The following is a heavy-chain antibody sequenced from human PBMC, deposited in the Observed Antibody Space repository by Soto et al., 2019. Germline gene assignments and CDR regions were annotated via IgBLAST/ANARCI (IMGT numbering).Heavy chain of an antibody. CDR1: GFIFSNYG. CDR2: IKQDGSQK. CDR3: ARDTPKGLAAPFDF. D-gene: IGHD6-13*01. Sequence: PVGSQSLSSEASGFIFSNYGVSWVRQAPGKGPEWVANIKQDGSQKNYVASVKGRFTMSRDNAKNSLYLQMNSLRVEDTAVYYCARDTPKGLAAPFDFWGQGTLVTVSS. V-gene: IGHV3-7*01. J-gene: IGHJ4*02.